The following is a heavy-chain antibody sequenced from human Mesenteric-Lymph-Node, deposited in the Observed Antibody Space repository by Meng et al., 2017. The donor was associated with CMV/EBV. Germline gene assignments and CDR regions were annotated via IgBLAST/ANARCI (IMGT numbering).Heavy chain of an antibody. CDR2: IYYDGST. CDR3: AAYYPLATFYNGIDY. V-gene: IGHV4-39*07. J-gene: IGHJ4*02. D-gene: IGHD3-10*01. Sequence: SETLSLTCTGSGGSIYSSSYYWGWIRQPPGKGLEWIGSIYYDGSTYYNPSLKSRVTISVDTSKNQFSLRLNSVTAADTAVYYCAAYYPLATFYNGIDYWGRGALVTVSS. CDR1: GGSIYSSSYY.